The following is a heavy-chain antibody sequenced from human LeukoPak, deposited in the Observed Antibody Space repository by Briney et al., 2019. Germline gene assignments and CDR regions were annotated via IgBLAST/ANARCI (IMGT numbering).Heavy chain of an antibody. Sequence: PSQTLSLTCTVSGGSVSSGDYYWSWIRQLPGKGLEWIGYIYYSGSTYYNPSLKSRVTISVDTSKNQFSLKLSSVTAADTAVYYCARGPLWGSSYRTWGQGTLVTVSS. CDR2: IYYSGST. J-gene: IGHJ4*02. V-gene: IGHV4-30-4*08. D-gene: IGHD6-6*01. CDR3: ARGPLWGSSYRT. CDR1: GGSVSSGDYY.